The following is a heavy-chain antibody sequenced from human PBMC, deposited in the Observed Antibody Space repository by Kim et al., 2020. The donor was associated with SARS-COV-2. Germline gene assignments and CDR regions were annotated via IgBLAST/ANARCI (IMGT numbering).Heavy chain of an antibody. CDR3: AKESAELWYSSSWAPRYYYGMDV. J-gene: IGHJ6*02. D-gene: IGHD6-13*01. CDR2: ISWNSGSI. V-gene: IGHV3-9*01. CDR1: GFTFDDYA. Sequence: GGSLRLSCAASGFTFDDYAMHWVRQAPGKGLEWVSGISWNSGSIGYADSVKGRFTISRDNAKNSLYLQMNSLRAEDTALYYCAKESAELWYSSSWAPRYYYGMDVWRQGPTVTVPS.